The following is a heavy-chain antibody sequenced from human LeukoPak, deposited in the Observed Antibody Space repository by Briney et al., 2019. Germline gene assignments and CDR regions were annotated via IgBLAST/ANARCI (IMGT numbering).Heavy chain of an antibody. V-gene: IGHV4-39*01. CDR2: ISYSGTT. J-gene: IGHJ4*02. CDR1: GGSISTSSYC. D-gene: IGHD1-26*01. Sequence: SETLSLTCTVSGGSISTSSYCWGWIRQPPGKGLEWIGSISYSGTTYYNPSLNSRVTISVETSNNQFSLRLTSVTAADTAVYFCARHPPRPTWDFDYWGQGTLVIVS. CDR3: ARHPPRPTWDFDY.